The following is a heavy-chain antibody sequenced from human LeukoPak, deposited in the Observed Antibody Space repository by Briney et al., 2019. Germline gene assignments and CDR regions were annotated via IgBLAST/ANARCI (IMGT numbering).Heavy chain of an antibody. CDR3: ARLPASVTTWFDP. Sequence: SETLSLTCTVSGGSISTYYWSWIRQPPGKGLEWIGYIYYSGSTNYNPSLKSRVTISVDTSKNQFSLKLSSVTAADTAVYYCARLPASVTTWFDPWGQGTLVTVSS. V-gene: IGHV4-59*08. D-gene: IGHD4-17*01. CDR1: GGSISTYY. J-gene: IGHJ5*02. CDR2: IYYSGST.